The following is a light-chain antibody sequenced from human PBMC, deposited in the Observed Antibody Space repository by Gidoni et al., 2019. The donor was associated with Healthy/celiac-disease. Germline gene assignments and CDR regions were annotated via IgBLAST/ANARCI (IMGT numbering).Light chain of an antibody. Sequence: DIQMTQSPSSLSASVGDRVTIPCRASQSISSYLNWYQQKPGKAPKLLIYAASSLQSGVPSRFSGSGSGTDFTLTISSLQPEDFATYYCQQSYSTPTFXGXTKVEIK. J-gene: IGKJ4*01. CDR3: QQSYSTPT. CDR2: AAS. V-gene: IGKV1-39*01. CDR1: QSISSY.